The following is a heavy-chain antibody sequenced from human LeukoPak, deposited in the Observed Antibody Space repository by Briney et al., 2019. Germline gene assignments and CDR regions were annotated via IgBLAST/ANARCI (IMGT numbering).Heavy chain of an antibody. D-gene: IGHD3-10*01. CDR3: AKGSSSGRPHFFDY. J-gene: IGHJ4*02. CDR1: GFTFSSYA. Sequence: PGGSLRLSCAASGFTFSSYAMGWVRQAPGKGLEGFSAISGNSGSDTYYADAVKGRFTISRDNSKTTLYLEMNSLRAEDTAVYYCAKGSSSGRPHFFDYWGQGSLVAVSS. CDR2: ISGNSGSDT. V-gene: IGHV3-23*01.